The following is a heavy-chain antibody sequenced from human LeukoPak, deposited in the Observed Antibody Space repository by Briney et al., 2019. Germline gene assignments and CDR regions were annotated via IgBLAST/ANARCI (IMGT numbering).Heavy chain of an antibody. D-gene: IGHD3-22*01. CDR3: ARDYGYDSSGYSLLYFDY. CDR2: ISAYNCNA. Sequence: ASVKVSCKASGYTFTSYGISWVRQAPGQGLEWMGWISAYNCNANYAQKLQDRVTITTDTSTRTAYMELRSLRSDDTAVYYCARDYGYDSSGYSLLYFDYWGQGTLVTVSS. J-gene: IGHJ4*02. V-gene: IGHV1-18*04. CDR1: GYTFTSYG.